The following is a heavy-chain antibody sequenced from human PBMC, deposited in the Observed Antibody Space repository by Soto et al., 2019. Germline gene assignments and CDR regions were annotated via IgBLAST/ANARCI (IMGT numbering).Heavy chain of an antibody. D-gene: IGHD6-19*01. CDR3: AKPRRTIAVADPFDY. CDR1: GFTFISYA. J-gene: IGHJ4*02. V-gene: IGHV3-23*01. Sequence: PWGSLRLSCAASGFTFISYAISWVRHSPWKGLEWVSAISGSGGSTYYADSVKGRFTISRDNSKNTLYLQMNSLRAEDTAVYYCAKPRRTIAVADPFDYWGQGTLVTVSS. CDR2: ISGSGGST.